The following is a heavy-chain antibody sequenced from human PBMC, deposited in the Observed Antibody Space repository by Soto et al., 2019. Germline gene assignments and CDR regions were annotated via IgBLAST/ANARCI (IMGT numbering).Heavy chain of an antibody. J-gene: IGHJ4*02. Sequence: PGGSLRLSCAASGFTFSTYGMHWVRQAPGKGLEWVAIIWYDGSNKYYADSVKGRFTISRDDSKNTLYLQMNSLRVEDTAVYFRASDARAYDGGWYPRCFVNWGQGTLVTVSS. CDR2: IWYDGSNK. CDR3: ASDARAYDGGWYPRCFVN. V-gene: IGHV3-33*01. D-gene: IGHD6-19*01. CDR1: GFTFSTYG.